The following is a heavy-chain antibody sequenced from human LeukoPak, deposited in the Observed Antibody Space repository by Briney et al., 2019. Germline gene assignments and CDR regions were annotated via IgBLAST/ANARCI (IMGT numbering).Heavy chain of an antibody. CDR3: AKDRSSLSSGXYCSDH. CDR1: GFSFGTYA. Sequence: GGSLRLSCAASGFSFGTYAMSWVRQAPGKGLEWVSVIIGSGGATSYADSVKGRFTVSRDNSKNTLYLQMNSLRVDDTAVYYCAKDRSSLSSGXYCSDHWGQGTQVTVSS. V-gene: IGHV3-23*01. J-gene: IGHJ4*02. D-gene: IGHD6-19*01. CDR2: IIGSGGAT.